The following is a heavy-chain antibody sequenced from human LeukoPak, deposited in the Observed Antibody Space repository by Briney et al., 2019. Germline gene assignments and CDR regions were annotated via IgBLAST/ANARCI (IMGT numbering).Heavy chain of an antibody. Sequence: ASVKVSCKASGYTFTGYYMHWVRQAPGQGLEWMGWINPNSGGTNYAQKFQGRVTMTRDTSISTAYMELSRLRSDDTIVYYCARDDVLTGYYEDYWGQGTLVTVSS. V-gene: IGHV1-2*02. J-gene: IGHJ4*02. CDR2: INPNSGGT. CDR3: ARDDVLTGYYEDY. CDR1: GYTFTGYY. D-gene: IGHD3-9*01.